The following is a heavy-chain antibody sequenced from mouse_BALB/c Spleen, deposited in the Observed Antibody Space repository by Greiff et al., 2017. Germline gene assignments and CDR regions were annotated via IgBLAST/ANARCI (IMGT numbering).Heavy chain of an antibody. CDR3: VRRDGNYLPFAY. D-gene: IGHD2-1*01. CDR2: IRSKSNNYAT. J-gene: IGHJ3*01. CDR1: GFTFNTYA. V-gene: IGHV10-1*02. Sequence: EVKLQESGGGLVQPKGSLKLSCAASGFTFNTYAMNWVRQAPGKGLEWVARIRSKSNNYATYYADSVKDRFTISRDDSQSMLYLQMNNLKTEDTAMYYCVRRDGNYLPFAYWGQGTLVTVSA.